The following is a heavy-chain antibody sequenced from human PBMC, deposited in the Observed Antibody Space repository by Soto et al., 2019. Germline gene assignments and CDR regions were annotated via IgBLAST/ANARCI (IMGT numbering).Heavy chain of an antibody. CDR1: GYTYINYT. Sequence: SVKVSCKVSGYTYINYTFHWVRQAPGQRLEWLGWINDGNGNTRYSQKIQGRVSITRDASASTSYMELSRLRSEDTAMYYCALSQTGFCNSVDCPGAFDSWGQGTLVTVSS. CDR3: ALSQTGFCNSVDCPGAFDS. CDR2: INDGNGNT. V-gene: IGHV1-3*01. J-gene: IGHJ4*02. D-gene: IGHD2-15*01.